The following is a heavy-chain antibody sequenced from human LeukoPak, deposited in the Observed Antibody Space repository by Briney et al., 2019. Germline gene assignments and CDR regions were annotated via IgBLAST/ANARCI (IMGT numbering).Heavy chain of an antibody. CDR2: IYYSGST. Sequence: SETLSLTCTVSGGSISSSSYYWGWIRQPPGKGLEWIGSIYYSGSTYYNPSLKSRVTISVDTSKNQFSLKLSSVTAADTAVYYCARDFPGRTTGTNYYYMDVWGKGTTVTISS. D-gene: IGHD1-1*01. CDR1: GGSISSSSYY. J-gene: IGHJ6*03. CDR3: ARDFPGRTTGTNYYYMDV. V-gene: IGHV4-39*07.